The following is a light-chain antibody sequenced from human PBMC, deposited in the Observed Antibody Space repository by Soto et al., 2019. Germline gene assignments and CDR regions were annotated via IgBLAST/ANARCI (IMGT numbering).Light chain of an antibody. CDR2: GNS. CDR1: SSNIGAGFD. CDR3: QSYDSSLSGDV. Sequence: QSVLTQPPSVSGAPGQRVTISCTGSSSNIGAGFDVHWYQQLPGTAPKLLLYGNSNRPSGVPDRFSGSKSGTSASLAITGLQAGDEADYYCQSYDSSLSGDVFGTGTKLTVL. J-gene: IGLJ1*01. V-gene: IGLV1-40*01.